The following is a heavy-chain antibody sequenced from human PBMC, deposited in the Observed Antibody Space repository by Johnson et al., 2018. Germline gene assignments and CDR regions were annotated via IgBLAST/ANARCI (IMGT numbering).Heavy chain of an antibody. Sequence: QVQLVQSGAEVKKPGSSVKVSCKASGGTFSSYDISWVRQAPGQGLEWMGGISPIFGTANYAQKFQGRVTITADESTSTAYMELSSLSSEETAVYYEASSAAAGTYYYYGRDVWGQGTTVTVSS. CDR2: ISPIFGTA. V-gene: IGHV1-69*01. J-gene: IGHJ6*02. CDR1: GGTFSSYD. D-gene: IGHD6-13*01. CDR3: ASSAAAGTYYYYGRDV.